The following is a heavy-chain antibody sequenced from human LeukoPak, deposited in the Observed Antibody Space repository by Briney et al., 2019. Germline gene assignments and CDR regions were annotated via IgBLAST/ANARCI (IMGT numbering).Heavy chain of an antibody. Sequence: GGSLRLSCAASGFTFGSYAMSWVRQAPGKGLEWVSAISGSGGSTYYADSVKGRFTISRDNSKNTLYLQMNSLRAEDTAVYYCAKDGGYRGYYYGSGPKYYFDYWGQGTLVTVSS. J-gene: IGHJ4*02. D-gene: IGHD3-10*01. CDR3: AKDGGYRGYYYGSGPKYYFDY. CDR2: ISGSGGST. V-gene: IGHV3-23*01. CDR1: GFTFGSYA.